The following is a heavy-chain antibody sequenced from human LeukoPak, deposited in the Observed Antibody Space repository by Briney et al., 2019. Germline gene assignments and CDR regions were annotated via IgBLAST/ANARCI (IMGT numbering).Heavy chain of an antibody. D-gene: IGHD1-26*01. CDR1: GFTFSSSS. CDR3: AILATRGPKDC. Sequence: GGSLRLSCAASGFTFSSSSMTWVRQAPGQGLEWVAYISSSGSNTYYADSVRGRFTISRDNAKNSLYLQMNTLRVEDTAVYYCAILATRGPKDCWGQGTLVTVSS. V-gene: IGHV3-48*01. CDR2: ISSSGSNT. J-gene: IGHJ4*02.